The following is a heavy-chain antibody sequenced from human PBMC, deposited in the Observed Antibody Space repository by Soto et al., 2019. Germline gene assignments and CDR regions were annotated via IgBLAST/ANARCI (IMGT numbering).Heavy chain of an antibody. CDR1: GSALTSSA. Sequence: SVKVSWPASGSALTSSAVHWVRQARGQRLEWIGWIVVGSGNTNYAQKFQERVTITRDMSTSTAYMELSSLRSEDTAVYYCATSIGSYYPFDYWGQGTRVNAPQ. D-gene: IGHD1-26*01. V-gene: IGHV1-58*01. J-gene: IGHJ4*02. CDR3: ATSIGSYYPFDY. CDR2: IVVGSGNT.